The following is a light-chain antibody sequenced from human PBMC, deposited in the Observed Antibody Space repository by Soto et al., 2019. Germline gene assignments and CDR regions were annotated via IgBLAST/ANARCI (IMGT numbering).Light chain of an antibody. Sequence: EIVLTQSPATLSLSPGERATLSCRASQSVSSYLAWYQQKPGQAPRPLIYDASNRATGIPARFSGSGSGTDFTLTISSLEPEEFAVYYCQQRNNWLTFGGGTKVEIK. CDR1: QSVSSY. CDR3: QQRNNWLT. CDR2: DAS. V-gene: IGKV3-11*01. J-gene: IGKJ4*01.